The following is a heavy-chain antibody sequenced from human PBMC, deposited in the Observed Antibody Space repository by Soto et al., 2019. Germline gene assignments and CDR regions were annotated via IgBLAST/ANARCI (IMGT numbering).Heavy chain of an antibody. CDR2: VYNSGST. CDR3: ARDWVGRDYYSGMDG. Sequence: SETLSLTCSVSGGSISSYYWSWIRQPPGKGLEWIGYVYNSGSTNYNPSLKSRVTISVDPSKNQFSLKLSSVTAADTAVYYCARDWVGRDYYSGMDGWGQGPTLTVAS. CDR1: GGSISSYY. D-gene: IGHD1-26*01. J-gene: IGHJ6*02. V-gene: IGHV4-59*01.